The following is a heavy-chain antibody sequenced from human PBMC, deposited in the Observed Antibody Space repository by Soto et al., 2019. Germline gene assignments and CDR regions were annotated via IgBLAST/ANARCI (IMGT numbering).Heavy chain of an antibody. CDR2: VYWTGST. J-gene: IGHJ4*02. V-gene: IGHV4-39*01. CDR3: ARSYDTFGRLMDY. Sequence: PSETLSLTCSVSGDSITTNGYYWGWIRQPPGKGLQWIGNVYWTGSTFSHPSLTSRVFISVDTSKNEFSLRLTSVTAADTAVYYCARSYDTFGRLMDYWGPGTLVTV. D-gene: IGHD3-3*01. CDR1: GDSITTNGYY.